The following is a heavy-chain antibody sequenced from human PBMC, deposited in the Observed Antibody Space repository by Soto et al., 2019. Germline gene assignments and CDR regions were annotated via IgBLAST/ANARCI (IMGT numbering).Heavy chain of an antibody. CDR2: LWSDGSNK. V-gene: IGHV3-33*01. Sequence: GGSLRLSCAASGFTFRSYGFHWVRQAPGKGPEWVAVLWSDGSNKAYADSVKGRFTISRDESRNTVYLQMNSLRVEDTAVYYCARDLSTGSLDYGGQGTLVTVSS. D-gene: IGHD3-9*01. CDR3: ARDLSTGSLDY. J-gene: IGHJ4*02. CDR1: GFTFRSYG.